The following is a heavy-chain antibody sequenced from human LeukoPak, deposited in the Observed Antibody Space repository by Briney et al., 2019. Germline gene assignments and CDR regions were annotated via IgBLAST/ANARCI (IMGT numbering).Heavy chain of an antibody. CDR3: ARHADIVSPFDD. Sequence: SETLSLTCTVSGGSISSGGYYWGWIRQPPGKGLEWIGTIYYSGITYCNPSLKSRVTISVDTSKKQFSLKLSTVTAADTAVYYCARHADIVSPFDDWVQGTLVTVSS. V-gene: IGHV4-39*01. J-gene: IGHJ4*02. CDR2: IYYSGIT. D-gene: IGHD5-12*01. CDR1: GGSISSGGYY.